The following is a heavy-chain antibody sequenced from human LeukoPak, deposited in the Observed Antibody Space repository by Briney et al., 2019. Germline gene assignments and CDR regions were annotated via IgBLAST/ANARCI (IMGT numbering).Heavy chain of an antibody. CDR3: ARPGKNSGWSSYYYYYYYMDV. D-gene: IGHD6-19*01. J-gene: IGHJ6*03. CDR2: ISAYNGNT. V-gene: IGHV1-18*01. Sequence: ASVKVSCKASGYTFTSYGISWVRQAPGQGLEWMGWISAYNGNTNYAQKLQGRVTMTTDTSTSTAYMELRSLRSDDTAVYYCARPGKNSGWSSYYYYYYYMDVWGKGTTVTVSS. CDR1: GYTFTSYG.